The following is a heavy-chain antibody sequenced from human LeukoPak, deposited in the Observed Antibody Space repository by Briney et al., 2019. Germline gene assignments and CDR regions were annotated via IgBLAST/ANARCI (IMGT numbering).Heavy chain of an antibody. CDR2: ISSSSSTI. CDR3: ARGAYGDY. V-gene: IGHV3-48*01. D-gene: IGHD4-17*01. J-gene: IGHJ4*02. Sequence: GGSLRLSCAASGFTFSSYGMHWVRQAPGKGLEWVSYISSSSSTIYYADSVKGRFTISRDNAKDSLYLQMNSLRAEDTAVYYCARGAYGDYWGQGTLVTVSS. CDR1: GFTFSSYG.